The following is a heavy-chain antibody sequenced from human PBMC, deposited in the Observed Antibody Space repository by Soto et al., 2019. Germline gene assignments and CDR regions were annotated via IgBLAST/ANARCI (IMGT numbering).Heavy chain of an antibody. D-gene: IGHD1-1*01. CDR2: INWNGGDT. Sequence: GGSLRLSCAASGFTFNDYGMSWVRQAPGKGLEWVSGINWNGGDTAYADSVKGRFTLSRDNAKNSLYLQMNSLRAEDTALYYCARYYYNCQYRFFADWGQGTQVTGSS. CDR3: ARYYYNCQYRFFAD. J-gene: IGHJ4*02. V-gene: IGHV3-20*04. CDR1: GFTFNDYG.